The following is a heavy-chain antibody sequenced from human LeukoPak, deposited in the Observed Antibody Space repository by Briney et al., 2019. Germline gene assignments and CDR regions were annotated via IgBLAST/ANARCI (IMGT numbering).Heavy chain of an antibody. D-gene: IGHD5-18*01. CDR3: AKDSYSKGDY. CDR1: GFTFSNFW. J-gene: IGHJ4*02. V-gene: IGHV3-7*01. Sequence: GSLRLSCAVSGFTFSNFWMSWVRQAPGKGLEWVANIKNDGTVKNYVDSVKGRFTISRDNAKNSLYLQMNSLRAEDTGVYYCAKDSYSKGDYWGQGVLVTVSS. CDR2: IKNDGTVK.